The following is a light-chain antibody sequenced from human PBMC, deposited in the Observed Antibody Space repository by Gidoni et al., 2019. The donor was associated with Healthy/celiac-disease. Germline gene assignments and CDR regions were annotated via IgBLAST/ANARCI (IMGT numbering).Light chain of an antibody. CDR1: QSVSSN. Sequence: EIVMPQSPATLSVSPGERATLSCRASQSVSSNLAWYQQKPGPAPRLLIYGASTRATGIPARFSGSGSGTEFTLTISSLQSEDFAVYYCQQYNNWPPATFXGXTKVEIK. CDR2: GAS. J-gene: IGKJ4*01. CDR3: QQYNNWPPAT. V-gene: IGKV3-15*01.